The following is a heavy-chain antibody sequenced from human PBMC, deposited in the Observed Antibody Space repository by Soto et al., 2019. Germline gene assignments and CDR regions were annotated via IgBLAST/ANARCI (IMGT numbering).Heavy chain of an antibody. D-gene: IGHD4-17*01. J-gene: IGHJ2*01. Sequence: QVQLVQSGAEVKKPGASVKVSCKASGYTFTSYAMHWVRQAPGQRLEWMGWINAGNGNTKYSQKFQGRVTVTRDTSASTAYMELSSMRSEDAAVYYCASAISSVTTCYFDLWGRGAVFTVSS. CDR1: GYTFTSYA. CDR3: ASAISSVTTCYFDL. CDR2: INAGNGNT. V-gene: IGHV1-3*01.